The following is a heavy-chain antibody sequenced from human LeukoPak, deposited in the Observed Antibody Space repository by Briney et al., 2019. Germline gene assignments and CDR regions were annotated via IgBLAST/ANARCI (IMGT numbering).Heavy chain of an antibody. CDR3: AKVRVQWWYFDL. D-gene: IGHD6-19*01. CDR2: ISGSGDRT. Sequence: PGGSLRLSCAASGFSFNTEGITWARQAPGNWLEWVSAISGSGDRTFYAESMKGRFTVSRESLKNTLSLQINSLRAEDPAIYYCAKVRVQWWYFDLWGGGTLVTVSS. CDR1: GFSFNTEG. V-gene: IGHV3-23*01. J-gene: IGHJ2*01.